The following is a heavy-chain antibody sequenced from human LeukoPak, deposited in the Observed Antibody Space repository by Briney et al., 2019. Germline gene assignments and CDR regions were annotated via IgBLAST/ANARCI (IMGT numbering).Heavy chain of an antibody. CDR3: AAGRGWWGEVY. CDR1: GFTFTSSA. J-gene: IGHJ4*02. CDR2: IVVGSGNT. V-gene: IGHV1-58*01. Sequence: SVKVSCKASGFTFTSSAVQWVRQARGQRLEWIGWIVVGSGNTNYAQKSQERVTITRDMSTSTAYMELSSLRSEDTAVYYCAAGRGWWGEVYWGQGTLVTVSS. D-gene: IGHD6-19*01.